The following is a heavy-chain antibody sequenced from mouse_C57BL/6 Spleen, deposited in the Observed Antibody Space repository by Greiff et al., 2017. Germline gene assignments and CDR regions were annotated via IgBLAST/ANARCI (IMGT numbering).Heavy chain of an antibody. D-gene: IGHD2-5*01. V-gene: IGHV1-42*01. CDR3: AYYSNYEDY. CDR2: INPSTGGT. J-gene: IGHJ2*01. CDR1: GYSFTGYY. Sequence: EVQLQQSGPELVKPGASVKISCKASGYSFTGYYMNWVKQSPEKSLEWIGEINPSTGGTTYNQKFKAKATLTVDKSSSTAYMQLKSLTSEDSAVYYCAYYSNYEDYWGQGTTLTVSS.